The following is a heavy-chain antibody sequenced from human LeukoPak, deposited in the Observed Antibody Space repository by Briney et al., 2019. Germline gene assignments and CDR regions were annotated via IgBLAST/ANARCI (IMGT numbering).Heavy chain of an antibody. V-gene: IGHV3-23*01. CDR3: AGLGELSLLLDY. D-gene: IGHD3-16*02. J-gene: IGHJ4*02. CDR2: ISGSGGST. Sequence: GGSLRLSCAASGFTFSSYAMSWVRQAPGKGLEWVSAISGSGGSTYYADSVKGRFTISRDNSKNTLYLQMNSLRAEDTAVYYCAGLGELSLLLDYWGQGTLVTVSS. CDR1: GFTFSSYA.